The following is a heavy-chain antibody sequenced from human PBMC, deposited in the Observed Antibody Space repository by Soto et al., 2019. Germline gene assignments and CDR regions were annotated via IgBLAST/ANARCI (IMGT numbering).Heavy chain of an antibody. CDR3: ARYLRCFWIDP. CDR2: IYYSGST. CDR1: GGSISSGGYY. Sequence: QVQLQESGPGLVKPSQTLSLTCTVSGGSISSGGYYWSWIRQHPGKGLEWIGYIYYSGSTYYNPSLQHRVTIAVDTSKNQFSLKLVSVNAADTAVYYCARYLRCFWIDPLGQGNLVTVSS. V-gene: IGHV4-31*03. J-gene: IGHJ5*02. D-gene: IGHD3-16*01.